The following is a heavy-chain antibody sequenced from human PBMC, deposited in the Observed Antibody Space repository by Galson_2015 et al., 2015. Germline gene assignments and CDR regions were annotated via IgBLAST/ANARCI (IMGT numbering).Heavy chain of an antibody. CDR3: ARRIAVAGTGYCGMDV. J-gene: IGHJ6*02. CDR2: IYPGDSDT. V-gene: IGHV5-51*01. Sequence: QSGAEVKKPGESLKISCKGSGYRFTSYWIGWVRQMPGKGLEWMGIIYPGDSDTRYSPSFQGQVTISADKSISTAYLQWSSLKASDTAMYYCARRIAVAGTGYCGMDVWGQGTTVTVSS. CDR1: GYRFTSYW. D-gene: IGHD6-19*01.